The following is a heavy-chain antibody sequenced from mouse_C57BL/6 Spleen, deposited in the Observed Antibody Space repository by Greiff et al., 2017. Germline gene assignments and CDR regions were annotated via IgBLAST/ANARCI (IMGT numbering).Heavy chain of an antibody. Sequence: EVQLVESGAELVKPGASVKLSCTASGFNITDYYMHWVKQRTEQGLEWIGRIDPEDGDTKYAPKFQGKATLTADTSSNTAYLQLSSLTSEDSAFSDCATGCSHGYYAMDYWGQGTSVTVSS. D-gene: IGHD1-1*01. CDR1: GFNITDYY. J-gene: IGHJ4*01. CDR2: IDPEDGDT. V-gene: IGHV14-2*01. CDR3: ATGCSHGYYAMDY.